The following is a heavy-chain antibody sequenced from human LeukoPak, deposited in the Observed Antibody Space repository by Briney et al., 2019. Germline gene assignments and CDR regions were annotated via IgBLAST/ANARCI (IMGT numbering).Heavy chain of an antibody. D-gene: IGHD5-18*01. V-gene: IGHV4-34*01. J-gene: IGHJ3*02. CDR3: ARETPHVDTDDAFDI. Sequence: SETLSLTCAVYGGSFSGYYWSWIRQPPGKGLEWIGEINHSGSTNYNPSLKSRVTISVDTSKNQFSLKLSSVTAADTAVYYCARETPHVDTDDAFDIWGQGTMVTVSS. CDR2: INHSGST. CDR1: GGSFSGYY.